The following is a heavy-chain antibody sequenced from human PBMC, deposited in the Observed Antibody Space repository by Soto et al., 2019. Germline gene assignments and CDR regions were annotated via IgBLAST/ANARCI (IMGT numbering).Heavy chain of an antibody. CDR3: ARVETRYYYYGMEV. D-gene: IGHD2-21*02. V-gene: IGHV1-69*13. CDR1: GYTFSSYA. CDR2: IIPIFVTA. J-gene: IGHJ6*02. Sequence: SLKVACKTAGYTFSSYAISCVRHTNGQGLEWMGGIIPIFVTANYAQKFQGRVTITADESTSTAYMELSSLRSEDTAVYYCARVETRYYYYGMEVWGQGTTVTVSS.